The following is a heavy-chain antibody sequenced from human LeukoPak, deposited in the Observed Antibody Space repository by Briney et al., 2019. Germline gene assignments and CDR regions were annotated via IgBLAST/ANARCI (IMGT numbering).Heavy chain of an antibody. CDR2: IYTSGST. D-gene: IGHD5-18*01. J-gene: IGHJ6*03. CDR3: ARHSGGYGYGWFGYGYYYMDV. V-gene: IGHV4-4*09. CDR1: GGSISSYY. Sequence: SETLSLTCTVSGGSISSYYWSWIRQPPGKGLEWIGYIYTSGSTNYNPSLKSRVTISVDTSKNQFSLKLSSVTAADTAVYYCARHSGGYGYGWFGYGYYYMDVWGKGTTVTVSS.